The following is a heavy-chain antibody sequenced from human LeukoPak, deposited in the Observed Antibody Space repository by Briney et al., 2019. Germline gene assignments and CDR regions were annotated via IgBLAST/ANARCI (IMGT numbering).Heavy chain of an antibody. CDR1: GGSISSSSYY. Sequence: PETLSLTCTVSGGSISSSSYYWGWIRQPPGKGLEWIGSIYYSGSTNYNPSLKSRVTISVDTSKNQLSLKLSSVTAADTAVYYCARHLYFEDSSGYYSYSFDYWGQGTLVTVSS. J-gene: IGHJ4*02. V-gene: IGHV4-39*01. D-gene: IGHD3-22*01. CDR3: ARHLYFEDSSGYYSYSFDY. CDR2: IYYSGST.